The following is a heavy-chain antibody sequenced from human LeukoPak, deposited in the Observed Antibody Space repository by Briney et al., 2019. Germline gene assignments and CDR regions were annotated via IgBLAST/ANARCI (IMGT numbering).Heavy chain of an antibody. V-gene: IGHV3-7*01. CDR1: GFTFSSYW. CDR2: IKQDGSEK. D-gene: IGHD3-22*01. Sequence: PGGFLRLSCAASGFTFSSYWMSWVRQAPGKGLEWVANIKQDGSEKYYVDSVKGRFTISRDNAKNSLYLQMNSLRAEDTAVYYCARVYYYDSSGYAIDYWGQGTVVTVSS. CDR3: ARVYYYDSSGYAIDY. J-gene: IGHJ4*02.